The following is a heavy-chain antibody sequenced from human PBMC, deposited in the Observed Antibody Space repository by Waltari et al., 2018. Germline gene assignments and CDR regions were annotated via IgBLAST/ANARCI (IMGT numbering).Heavy chain of an antibody. CDR1: GYSISSGYG. CDR3: ARGGGRFDV. V-gene: IGHV4-38-2*01. D-gene: IGHD3-16*01. CDR2: IYGGSGTT. Sequence: QVQLQESGPGLVKPSETLSLTCAVSGYSISSGYGWGWIRQPPGKGLEWIGQIYGGSGTTYYNPSLKSRVTVSKDTSKNQFSLKLSSVTAADTAVYYCARGGGRFDVWGPGVLVTVSS. J-gene: IGHJ5*02.